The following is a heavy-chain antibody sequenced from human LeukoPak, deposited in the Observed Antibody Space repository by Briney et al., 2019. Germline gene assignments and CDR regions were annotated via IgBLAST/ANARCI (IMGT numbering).Heavy chain of an antibody. Sequence: PGGSLRLSCVASGFTFNNYEMNWVRQAPGKGLEWVANIKQDGSEKYYVDSVKGRFTISRDNAKNSLYLQMNSLRAEDTAVYYCASLPLLWLGELSVVPDYWGQGTLVTVSS. CDR2: IKQDGSEK. J-gene: IGHJ4*02. D-gene: IGHD3-10*01. CDR1: GFTFNNYE. CDR3: ASLPLLWLGELSVVPDY. V-gene: IGHV3-7*01.